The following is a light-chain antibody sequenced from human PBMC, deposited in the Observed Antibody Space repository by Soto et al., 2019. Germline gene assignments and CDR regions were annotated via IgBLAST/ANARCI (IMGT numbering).Light chain of an antibody. Sequence: QSVLTQPASVSGSPGQSITISCTGTSSDVGGYNYVSWYQQHPGKAPKLMIYEVSNRPSGVSNRFSGSKSGNTASLTISGLQAEDEADDYCSSYTSSTLVIFGGGTKLTVL. CDR1: SSDVGGYNY. CDR2: EVS. CDR3: SSYTSSTLVI. J-gene: IGLJ2*01. V-gene: IGLV2-14*01.